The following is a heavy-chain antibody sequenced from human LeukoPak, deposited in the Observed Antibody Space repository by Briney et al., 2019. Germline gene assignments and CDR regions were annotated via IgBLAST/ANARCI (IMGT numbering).Heavy chain of an antibody. D-gene: IGHD2-15*01. CDR2: IWFDGSYK. Sequence: GGSLRLSCAASGFTFSSYGMLWVRQAPGEGLEWVALIWFDGSYKYYVDSVKGRFTISRDNSKNTVYLQMNSLRAEDTALYYCARTTAATHGVFDYWGQGTLVTVSS. CDR1: GFTFSSYG. J-gene: IGHJ4*02. V-gene: IGHV3-33*01. CDR3: ARTTAATHGVFDY.